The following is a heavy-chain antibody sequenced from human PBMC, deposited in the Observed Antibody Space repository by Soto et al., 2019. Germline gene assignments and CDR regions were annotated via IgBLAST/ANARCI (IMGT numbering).Heavy chain of an antibody. CDR2: IIPIFGTA. CDR3: ALPYYYDSSGYSSLYNWFDP. V-gene: IGHV1-69*13. Sequence: SVKVSCKASGGTFSSYAISWVRQAPGQGLEWMGGIIPIFGTANYAQKFQGRVTITADESTSTAYMELSSLSSEDTAVYYCALPYYYDSSGYSSLYNWFDPWGQGTLVTVSS. J-gene: IGHJ5*02. CDR1: GGTFSSYA. D-gene: IGHD3-22*01.